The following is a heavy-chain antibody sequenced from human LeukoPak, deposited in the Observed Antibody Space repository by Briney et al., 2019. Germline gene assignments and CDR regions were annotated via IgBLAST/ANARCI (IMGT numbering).Heavy chain of an antibody. Sequence: ASETLSLTCTVSGGSIGSYYWSWLRQPPGKGLEWIGEINHSGSTNYNPSLKSRVTISVATSKNQFSLQLSSVTAADTAVYYCARHHYDILTGSTWCFDSGGQGTLVTVSA. CDR2: INHSGST. V-gene: IGHV4-34*01. CDR1: GGSIGSYY. J-gene: IGHJ5*01. D-gene: IGHD3-9*01. CDR3: ARHHYDILTGSTWCFDS.